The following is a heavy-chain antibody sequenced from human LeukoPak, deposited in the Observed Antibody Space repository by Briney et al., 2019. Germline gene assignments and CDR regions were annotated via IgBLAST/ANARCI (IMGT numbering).Heavy chain of an antibody. J-gene: IGHJ4*02. CDR1: GFTFSSYW. V-gene: IGHV3-7*05. CDR2: INQDGSGK. Sequence: GGSLRLSCAASGFTFSSYWMSWVRQAPGKGPEWVANINQDGSGKYYVDSAKGRFTISRDNSENSLYLQMSSLRAEGTAVYYCARDLAVSDYWGQGTLVTVSS. CDR3: ARDLAVSDY.